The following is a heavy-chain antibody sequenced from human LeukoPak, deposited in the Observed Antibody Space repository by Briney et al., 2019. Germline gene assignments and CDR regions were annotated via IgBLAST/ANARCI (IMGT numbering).Heavy chain of an antibody. CDR2: INHSGST. J-gene: IGHJ6*02. V-gene: IGHV4-34*01. D-gene: IGHD2-15*01. CDR3: ARGLVVVVAATRGMDV. CDR1: GGSFSGYY. Sequence: SETLSLTCAVYGGSFSGYYWSWICQPPGKGLEWIGEINHSGSTNYNPSLKSRVTISVDTSKNQFSLKLSSVTAADTAVYYCARGLVVVVAATRGMDVWGQGTTVTVSS.